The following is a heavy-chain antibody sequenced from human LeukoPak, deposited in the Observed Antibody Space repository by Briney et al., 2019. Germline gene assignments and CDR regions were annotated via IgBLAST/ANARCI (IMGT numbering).Heavy chain of an antibody. CDR1: GYTFTSYG. CDR2: ISAYNGNT. V-gene: IGHV1-18*01. Sequence: GASVKVSCKASGYTFTSYGISWVRQAPGQGLEWMGWISAYNGNTNYAQKLQGRVTMTTDTSTSTAYMELRSLRSDDTAVYYCARRPITRVRGALDYWGQGTLVTVSS. J-gene: IGHJ4*02. CDR3: ARRPITRVRGALDY. D-gene: IGHD3-10*01.